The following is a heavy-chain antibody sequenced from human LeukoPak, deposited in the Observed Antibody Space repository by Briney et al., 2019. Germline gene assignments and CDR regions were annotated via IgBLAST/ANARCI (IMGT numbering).Heavy chain of an antibody. J-gene: IGHJ4*02. CDR2: INHSGST. V-gene: IGHV4-34*01. Sequence: SETLSLTCAVYGGSFSGYFWSWIRQPPGKGLEWIGEINHSGSTDYNPSLKSRVTISVDTSKNQFSLKLNSVTAADTAVYYWARGWGWQRLHFWGQGTLVTVSS. CDR3: ARGWGWQRLHF. D-gene: IGHD5-12*01. CDR1: GGSFSGYF.